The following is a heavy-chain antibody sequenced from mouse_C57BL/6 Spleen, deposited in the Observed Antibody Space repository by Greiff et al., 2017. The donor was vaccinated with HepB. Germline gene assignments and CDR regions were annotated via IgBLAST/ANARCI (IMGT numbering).Heavy chain of an antibody. CDR2: IDPSDSYT. D-gene: IGHD1-1*01. Sequence: VKLMESGAELVMPGASVKLSCKASGYTFTSYWMHWVKQRPGQGLEWIGEIDPSDSYTNYNQKFKGKSTLTVDKSSSTAYMQLSSLTSEDSAVYYCARDYYGSAYWGQGTLVTVSA. J-gene: IGHJ3*01. CDR1: GYTFTSYW. CDR3: ARDYYGSAY. V-gene: IGHV1-69*01.